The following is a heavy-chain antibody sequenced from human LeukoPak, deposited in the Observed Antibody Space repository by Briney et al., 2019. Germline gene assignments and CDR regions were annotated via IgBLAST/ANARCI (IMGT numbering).Heavy chain of an antibody. CDR3: ARDKRHSYGRYFAN. J-gene: IGHJ4*02. CDR1: GYCISTYH. CDR2: IQSTGNS. D-gene: IGHD5-18*01. Sequence: AETLPLTCSVSGYCISTYHRTWIRKPPGKGLEWIAYIQSTGNSKYNPSLKSRATMSVDTSKNQVVLNLSSVSAADTAVYYCARDKRHSYGRYFANWGQGMLVTVSS. V-gene: IGHV4-59*12.